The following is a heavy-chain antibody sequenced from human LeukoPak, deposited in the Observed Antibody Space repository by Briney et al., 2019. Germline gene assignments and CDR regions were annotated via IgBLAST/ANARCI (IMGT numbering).Heavy chain of an antibody. D-gene: IGHD6-19*01. Sequence: GGSPRLSCAASGFTFSSYLMSWVRQAPGKGLEWVANIKQDGSEKYYVDSVKGRFTISRDNAKNSLYLQMNSLRAEDTAVYYCARDQGAVAPDYWGQGTLVTVSS. CDR3: ARDQGAVAPDY. CDR1: GFTFSSYL. J-gene: IGHJ4*02. CDR2: IKQDGSEK. V-gene: IGHV3-7*01.